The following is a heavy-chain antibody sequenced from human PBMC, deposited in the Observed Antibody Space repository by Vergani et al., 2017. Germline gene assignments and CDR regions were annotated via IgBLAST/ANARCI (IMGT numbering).Heavy chain of an antibody. D-gene: IGHD6-25*01. CDR1: GFTFSSYA. CDR2: ISGSGGST. Sequence: EVQLVESGGGLVQPGGYLRLSCADSGFTFSSYAMSWVRQAPGKGLEWVSAISGSGGSTYYADSVKGRFTISRDNSKNTLYLQMNSLRAQDTAVYYCAKSHGYSSAGGYFDYWGQGTLVTVSS. J-gene: IGHJ4*02. V-gene: IGHV3-23*04. CDR3: AKSHGYSSAGGYFDY.